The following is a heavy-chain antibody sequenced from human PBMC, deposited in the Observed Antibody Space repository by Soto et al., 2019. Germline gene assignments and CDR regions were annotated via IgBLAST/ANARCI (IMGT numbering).Heavy chain of an antibody. D-gene: IGHD1-1*01. CDR2: ISGSGDSI. J-gene: IGHJ4*02. Sequence: EVQVLESGGDLVQPGGSLRLSCAASGFTFSNYAMTWVRQAPGKGLEWVSTISGSGDSIYYADSVKGRFTISRDNSKNTPYLQMNSLRCLDWVVLYCSNGRTMGYWGQGTLVIVSS. CDR3: SNGRTMGY. CDR1: GFTFSNYA. V-gene: IGHV3-23*01.